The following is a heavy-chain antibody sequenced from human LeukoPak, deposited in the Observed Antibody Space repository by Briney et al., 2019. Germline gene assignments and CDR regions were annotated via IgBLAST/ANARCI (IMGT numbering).Heavy chain of an antibody. J-gene: IGHJ5*02. V-gene: IGHV1-46*01. CDR1: GYTLTNNY. CDR2: INPSGTGT. Sequence: ASVKVSCKASGYTLTNNYMHWVRQAPGQGVEWMGVINPSGTGTSYAQKFQGRITMSRDTSTSTDYMELSSLRSEDTAFYYCATDHSMANTAWWFDPWGQGTLVTVSS. CDR3: ATDHSMANTAWWFDP. D-gene: IGHD5-24*01.